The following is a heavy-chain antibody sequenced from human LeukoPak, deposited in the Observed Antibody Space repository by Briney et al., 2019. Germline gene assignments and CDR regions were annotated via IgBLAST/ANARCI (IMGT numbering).Heavy chain of an antibody. CDR2: ISGSTGYT. J-gene: IGHJ4*02. CDR1: GFTFSNYA. V-gene: IGHV3-23*01. Sequence: GGSLRLSCAASGFTFSNYAMSWVRQAPGKGLEWVSSISGSTGYTFYADSVKGRFTISRDNDKNTLSLQINSLRAEDTAVYYCAKDGRGVDYFDYWGQGTLVTVSS. CDR3: AKDGRGVDYFDY. D-gene: IGHD2-8*01.